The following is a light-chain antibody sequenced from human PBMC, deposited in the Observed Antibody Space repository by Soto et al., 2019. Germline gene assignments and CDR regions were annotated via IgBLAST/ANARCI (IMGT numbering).Light chain of an antibody. V-gene: IGKV1-33*01. Sequence: DIQMTQSPSSLSASVGDRVTITCQASQDISNYLNWYQQKPGKAPKLLIYDASNLETGVPSRFSGSGSGTDFTFTISSLQPEDVATYYCHQAHSFPHTFGQGTKLEIK. CDR2: DAS. CDR3: HQAHSFPHT. J-gene: IGKJ2*01. CDR1: QDISNY.